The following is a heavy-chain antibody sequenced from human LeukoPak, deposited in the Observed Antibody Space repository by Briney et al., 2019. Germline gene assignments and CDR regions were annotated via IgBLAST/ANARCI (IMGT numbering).Heavy chain of an antibody. CDR3: ASAALVNTNWYYFDY. Sequence: ASVKVSCKASGYTFISYDINWVRQATGQGLEWMGWMNPNSGNTGYAQKFQGRVTMNRNTSISTAYMELSSLRSEDTAVYYCASAALVNTNWYYFDYWGQGTLVTVSS. CDR1: GYTFISYD. D-gene: IGHD1-1*01. J-gene: IGHJ4*02. V-gene: IGHV1-8*01. CDR2: MNPNSGNT.